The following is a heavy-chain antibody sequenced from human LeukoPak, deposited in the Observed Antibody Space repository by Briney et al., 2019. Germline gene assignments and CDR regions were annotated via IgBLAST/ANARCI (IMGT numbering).Heavy chain of an antibody. CDR3: AKDREGTIADYFDY. D-gene: IGHD1-7*01. CDR2: ISRSGGST. CDR1: GFTFSSYA. Sequence: GGSLRLSCAASGFTFSSYAMSWVRQAPGKGLEWVSSISRSGGSTYYADSVKGRFTIYSDNSKHTLYLQMNSLRGEDTAVYYCAKDREGTIADYFDYWGQGTLVNVSS. V-gene: IGHV3-23*01. J-gene: IGHJ4*02.